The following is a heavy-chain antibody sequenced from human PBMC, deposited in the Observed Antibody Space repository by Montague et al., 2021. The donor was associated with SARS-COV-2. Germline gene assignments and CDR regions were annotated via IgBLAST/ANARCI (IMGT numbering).Heavy chain of an antibody. Sequence: SETLSLTCAVYGGSLSGYYWSWIRQPPGEGLEWIAEISHSGSTSYNPSLKSRVTTSVDTSKNQFSLKLSSATAADTAVYYCVRVPYRLLFVPRYYGMDVWGQGTTVTVSS. D-gene: IGHD2-2*01. CDR1: GGSLSGYY. CDR3: VRVPYRLLFVPRYYGMDV. V-gene: IGHV4-34*01. CDR2: ISHSGST. J-gene: IGHJ6*02.